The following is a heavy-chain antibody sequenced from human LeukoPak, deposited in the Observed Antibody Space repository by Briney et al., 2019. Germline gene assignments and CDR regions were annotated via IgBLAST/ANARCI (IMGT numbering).Heavy chain of an antibody. D-gene: IGHD5-18*01. CDR3: ARRGPGSYVVHYMDV. Sequence: SETLSLTCTVSGGSISSSSYYWGWIRQPPGKGLEWIGSIYYSGSTYYNPSLKSRVTISVDTSKNQFSLKLSSVTAADTAVYYCARRGPGSYVVHYMDVWGKGTTVTVSS. J-gene: IGHJ6*03. V-gene: IGHV4-39*07. CDR1: GGSISSSSYY. CDR2: IYYSGST.